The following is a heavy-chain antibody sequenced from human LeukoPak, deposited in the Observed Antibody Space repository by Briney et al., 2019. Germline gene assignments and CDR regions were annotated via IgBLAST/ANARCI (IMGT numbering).Heavy chain of an antibody. CDR1: GYSISSSYY. CDR3: ARSFSGSYYFEY. J-gene: IGHJ4*02. D-gene: IGHD1-26*01. Sequence: PSETLSLTCTVSGYSISSSYYWGWIRQPPGKGLEWIGSIYHSGSTYYNPSLKSRVTISVDTSKNQFSLRLSSVTAADTAMYYCARSFSGSYYFEYWGQGTLVTVSS. V-gene: IGHV4-38-2*02. CDR2: IYHSGST.